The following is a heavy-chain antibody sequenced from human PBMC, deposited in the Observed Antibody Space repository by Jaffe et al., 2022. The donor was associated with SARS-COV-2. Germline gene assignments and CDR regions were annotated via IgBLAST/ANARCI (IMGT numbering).Heavy chain of an antibody. D-gene: IGHD4-17*01. CDR1: GDSISSSRYY. CDR2: IHYSGRT. Sequence: QLQLQESGPGLVKPSETLSLTCTVSGDSISSSRYYWGWIRQPPGKGLEWIGGIHYSGRTYYNPSLKSRVTMSVDTSKKQFSLRLISVTAADTAVYYCARQRANDYGDFGGWFDPWGQGTLVTVSS. CDR3: ARQRANDYGDFGGWFDP. V-gene: IGHV4-39*01. J-gene: IGHJ5*02.